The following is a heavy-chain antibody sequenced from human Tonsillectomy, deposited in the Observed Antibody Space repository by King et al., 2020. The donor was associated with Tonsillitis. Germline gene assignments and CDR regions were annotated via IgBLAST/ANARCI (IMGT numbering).Heavy chain of an antibody. CDR2: INPKSGDT. CDR3: ARALYLLLPPGMDV. J-gene: IGHJ6*04. D-gene: IGHD2-2*01. Sequence: VQLVESGAEVKKPGASVKVSCTPSGYPFSVYYVHWVRQAPGQGLEWSGWINPKSGDTIYAQKFQDRVTMTRDTTISTAYMELSRLRSDDTAVYYCARALYLLLPPGMDVWGKGTTVNVSS. CDR1: GYPFSVYY. V-gene: IGHV1-2*02.